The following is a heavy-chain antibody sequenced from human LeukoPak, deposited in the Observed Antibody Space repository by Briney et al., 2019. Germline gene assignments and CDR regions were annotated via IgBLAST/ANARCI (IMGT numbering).Heavy chain of an antibody. V-gene: IGHV3-21*01. J-gene: IGHJ6*02. Sequence: PGGSLRLSCAASGFTFSSYSMNWVRQAPGKGLEWVSSIISSSSYIYYADSVKGRFTISRDNAKNSLYLQMNSLRAEDTAVYYCARDLIAAAGYYYYGMDVWGQGTTVTVSS. CDR1: GFTFSSYS. CDR2: IISSSSYI. CDR3: ARDLIAAAGYYYYGMDV. D-gene: IGHD6-13*01.